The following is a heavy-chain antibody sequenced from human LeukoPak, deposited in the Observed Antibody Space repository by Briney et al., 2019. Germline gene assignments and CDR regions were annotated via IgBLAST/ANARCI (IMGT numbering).Heavy chain of an antibody. D-gene: IGHD3-9*01. V-gene: IGHV4-34*01. Sequence: SETLSLTCAVYGESFSGYYWSWIRQSPGKGLEWIGEINHSGSTNYNPSLKSRVIMSVDMAKNQFSLRLSSVTAADTALYYCARGERYDILPSGHFQYWGQGTLVTVSS. CDR1: GESFSGYY. CDR2: INHSGST. J-gene: IGHJ4*02. CDR3: ARGERYDILPSGHFQY.